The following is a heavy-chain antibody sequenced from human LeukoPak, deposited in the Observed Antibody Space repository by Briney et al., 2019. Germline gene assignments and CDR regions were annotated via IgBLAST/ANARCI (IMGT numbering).Heavy chain of an antibody. CDR3: ARVSRSPGCIDY. D-gene: IGHD2-2*01. Sequence: SQTLSLTCTVSGGSISCGDYHWSWIRQPPWKGLERIGYIYYSGSTYYNPSLKSRVTILVDTSKNQFSLRLTSVTAADTAVYYCARVSRSPGCIDYWGQGALVTVSS. CDR1: GGSISCGDYH. J-gene: IGHJ4*02. CDR2: IYYSGST. V-gene: IGHV4-30-4*08.